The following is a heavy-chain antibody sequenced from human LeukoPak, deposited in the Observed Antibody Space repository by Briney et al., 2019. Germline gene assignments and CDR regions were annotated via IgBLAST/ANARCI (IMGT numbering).Heavy chain of an antibody. CDR1: GLTFSSYW. CDR3: ARDSTLSNY. D-gene: IGHD3-16*01. J-gene: IGHJ4*02. Sequence: GGSLRLSCAASGLTFSSYWMNWVRQAPGKGLEWVATIKYDGSETYYVDSVRGRFSISRDNAKDSLYLQMNSLRAEDTAVYYCARDSTLSNYWGQGTLVTVSS. CDR2: IKYDGSET. V-gene: IGHV3-7*04.